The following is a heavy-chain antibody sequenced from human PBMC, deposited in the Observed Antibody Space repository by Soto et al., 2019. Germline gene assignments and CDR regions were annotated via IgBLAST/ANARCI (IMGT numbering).Heavy chain of an antibody. CDR1: GFTFSSYG. CDR2: ISYDGSNK. D-gene: IGHD2-15*01. V-gene: IGHV3-30*18. J-gene: IGHJ4*02. CDR3: AKALRKVVGAAPFDY. Sequence: QVQLVESGGGVVQPGRSLRLSCAASGFTFSSYGMHWVRQAPGKGLEWVAVISYDGSNKYYADSVKGRFTISRDNSKNAVYLQMNSLRAEATAVYYCAKALRKVVGAAPFDYWGQGTLVTVSS.